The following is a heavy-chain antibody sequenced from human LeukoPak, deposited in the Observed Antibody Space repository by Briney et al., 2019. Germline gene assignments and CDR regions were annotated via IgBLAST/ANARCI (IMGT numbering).Heavy chain of an antibody. CDR1: GFTFSTYA. D-gene: IGHD5-18*01. Sequence: PAGSLRLSCAASGFTFSTYAMSWVRQAPGKGLEWVSAISGSGGSTYYADSVKGRFTISRDNTKNTLYLQMNSLRAEDTAVYYCAKGGYSYGYAFDYWGQGTLVTASS. CDR3: AKGGYSYGYAFDY. V-gene: IGHV3-23*01. CDR2: ISGSGGST. J-gene: IGHJ4*02.